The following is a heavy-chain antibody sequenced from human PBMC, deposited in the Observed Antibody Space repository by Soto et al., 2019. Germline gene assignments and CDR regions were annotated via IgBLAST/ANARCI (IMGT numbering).Heavy chain of an antibody. CDR2: TSYDGINT. V-gene: IGHV3-30*18. CDR3: AKDRDYHATTIGY. J-gene: IGHJ4*02. D-gene: IGHD1-1*01. CDR1: GFTFSSYA. Sequence: GGSLRLSCAASGFTFSSYAMHWVRQAPGKGLQWLAMTSYDGINTYYADSVKGRFTISRDNSKNMLYLQMNSLRAEDTAVYFCAKDRDYHATTIGYWGQGTLVTVPQ.